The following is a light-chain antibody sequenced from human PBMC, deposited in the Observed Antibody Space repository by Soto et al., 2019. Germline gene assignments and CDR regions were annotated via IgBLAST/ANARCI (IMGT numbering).Light chain of an antibody. V-gene: IGKV3-20*01. CDR1: MIVTSNY. J-gene: IGKJ2*01. CDR3: QQYGSSLYT. CDR2: DAS. Sequence: EIVLTQSPDTMSLSPGERATLSCRASMIVTSNYLAWYQQIPGQAPRLLIYDASRRATGIPDRFSGSGSGTDFTLTISRLEPEDFAVYYCQQYGSSLYTFGQGTKLEIK.